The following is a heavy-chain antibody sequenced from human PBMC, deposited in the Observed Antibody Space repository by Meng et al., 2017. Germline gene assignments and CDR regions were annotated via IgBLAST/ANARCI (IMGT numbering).Heavy chain of an antibody. Sequence: GESLKISCAASGFTFSSYAMHWVRQAPGKGLEWVAVISYDGSNKYYADSVKGRFTISRDNSKNTLYLQMNSLRAEDTAVYYCARGSSSSWAHFDYWGQGTLVTVSS. V-gene: IGHV3-30*01. CDR3: ARGSSSSWAHFDY. D-gene: IGHD6-13*01. CDR1: GFTFSSYA. J-gene: IGHJ4*02. CDR2: ISYDGSNK.